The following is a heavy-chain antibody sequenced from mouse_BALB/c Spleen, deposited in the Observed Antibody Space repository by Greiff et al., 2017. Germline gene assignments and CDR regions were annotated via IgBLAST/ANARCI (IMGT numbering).Heavy chain of an antibody. CDR2: ISSGSSTI. V-gene: IGHV5-17*02. Sequence: EVKLVESGGGLVQPGGSRKLSCAASGFTFSSFGMHWVRQAPEKGLEWVAYISSGSSTIYYADTVKGRFTISRDNPKNTLFLQMTSLRSEDTAMYYGAIAYCGNPWGAYWGQGTLVTVSA. D-gene: IGHD2-10*01. J-gene: IGHJ3*01. CDR3: AIAYCGNPWGAY. CDR1: GFTFSSFG.